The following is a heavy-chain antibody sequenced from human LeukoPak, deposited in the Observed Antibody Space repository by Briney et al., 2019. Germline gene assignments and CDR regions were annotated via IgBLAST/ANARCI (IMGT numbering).Heavy chain of an antibody. CDR2: INHSGNT. CDR1: GGSFSGYY. D-gene: IGHD3-22*01. Sequence: SETLSLTCAVYGGSFSGYYWSWIRQPPGKGLEWIGEINHSGNTNYNPSLKSRVTISVDTSKNQFSLKLSSVTAADTAVYYCARSYYYDSSGPKPDYWGQGTLVTVSS. V-gene: IGHV4-34*01. J-gene: IGHJ4*02. CDR3: ARSYYYDSSGPKPDY.